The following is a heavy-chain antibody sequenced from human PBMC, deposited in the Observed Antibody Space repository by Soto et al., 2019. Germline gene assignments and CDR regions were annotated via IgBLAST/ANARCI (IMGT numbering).Heavy chain of an antibody. Sequence: GGSLRLSCAASGFTFSDFGMSWVRQAPGKGLEWVSVISASGDATYYAASVKGRFTLSRDNSKNTLYLQMNSLRAEDTAVYYCARGLRVSDFWSGYYTYYYYGMDVWGQGTTVTVSS. J-gene: IGHJ6*02. V-gene: IGHV3-23*01. D-gene: IGHD3-3*01. CDR1: GFTFSDFG. CDR3: ARGLRVSDFWSGYYTYYYYGMDV. CDR2: ISASGDAT.